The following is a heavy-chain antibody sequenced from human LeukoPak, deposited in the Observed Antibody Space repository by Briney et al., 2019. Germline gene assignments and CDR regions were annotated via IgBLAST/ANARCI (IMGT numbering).Heavy chain of an antibody. CDR3: AGDPPQSGYHLDC. CDR1: GFTFSTYA. V-gene: IGHV3-30*04. Sequence: PGRSLRLSCAASGFTFSTYALHWVRQAPGKGLEWVSFISYDGGDKSYADSVKGRFTISRDNSKNTLYLQMNSLRAEDTAVYFCAGDPPQSGYHLDCWGQGTLVTVSS. J-gene: IGHJ4*02. D-gene: IGHD5-12*01. CDR2: ISYDGGDK.